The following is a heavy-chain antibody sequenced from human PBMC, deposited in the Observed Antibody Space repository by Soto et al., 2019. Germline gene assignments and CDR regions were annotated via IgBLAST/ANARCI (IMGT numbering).Heavy chain of an antibody. CDR2: ISYGGST. J-gene: IGHJ4*02. CDR3: ATMGTPATGLFYFDD. D-gene: IGHD1-7*01. Sequence: QVQLQESGPGLVKPSQTLSLTCTVSGGSISSGNFYWSWIRQPPGKGLEWIGFISYGGSTYYSASLKSRFTISVDTSKNQFSLALSFVTAADTAVYYCATMGTPATGLFYFDDWGQGTLVTVSS. CDR1: GGSISSGNFY. V-gene: IGHV4-30-4*01.